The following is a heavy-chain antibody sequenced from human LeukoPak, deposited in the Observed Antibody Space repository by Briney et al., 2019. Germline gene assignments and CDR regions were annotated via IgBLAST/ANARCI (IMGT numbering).Heavy chain of an antibody. CDR3: AKSIGGVVVVAADY. CDR2: ISGSGGST. D-gene: IGHD2-15*01. V-gene: IGHV3-23*01. Sequence: GGSLRLSCAASGFTFSTYAMTWVRQAPGKGLEWVSVISGSGGSTYYADSVKGRFTLSRDNSKNALYLQMNSLRAEDTAVYYCAKSIGGVVVVAADYWGQGTLVTVSS. J-gene: IGHJ4*02. CDR1: GFTFSTYA.